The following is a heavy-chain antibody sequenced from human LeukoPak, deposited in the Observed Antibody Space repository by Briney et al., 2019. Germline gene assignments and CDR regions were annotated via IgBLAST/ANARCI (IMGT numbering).Heavy chain of an antibody. D-gene: IGHD6-13*01. CDR3: ARSPSYLRIAAAGHSDY. CDR2: INPSGGST. J-gene: IGHJ4*02. V-gene: IGHV1-46*01. CDR1: GYTFTSYY. Sequence: ASVKVSCKASGYTFTSYYMHWVRQAPGQGLEWMGIINPSGGSTSYAQKFQGRVTMTRDMSTSTVCVELSSLRSEDTAVYYCARSPSYLRIAAAGHSDYWGQGTLVTVSS.